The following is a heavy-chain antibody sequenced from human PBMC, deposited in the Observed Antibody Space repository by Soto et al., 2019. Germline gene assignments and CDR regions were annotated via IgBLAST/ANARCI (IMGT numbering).Heavy chain of an antibody. V-gene: IGHV5-51*01. CDR1: GYSFTSYW. J-gene: IGHJ4*02. D-gene: IGHD3-22*01. Sequence: GESLKISCKGSGYSFTSYWIGWVRQMPGKGREWMGIIYPGDSDTRYSPSFQGQVTISADKSISTAYLQWSSLKASDTAMYYCAGLSYYSDSSGDYNDGAVYWGQGTPVTVSS. CDR3: AGLSYYSDSSGDYNDGAVY. CDR2: IYPGDSDT.